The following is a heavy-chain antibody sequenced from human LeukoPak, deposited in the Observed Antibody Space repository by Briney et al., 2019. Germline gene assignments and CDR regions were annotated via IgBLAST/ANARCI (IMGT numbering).Heavy chain of an antibody. CDR2: IWYDGSNK. J-gene: IGHJ3*02. CDR1: GFTFSSYG. CDR3: ARDYHGIQLWLYAFDI. Sequence: GGSLRLSCAASGFTFSSYGMHWVRQAPGKGLEWVAVIWYDGSNKYYADSVKGRFTISRDNSKNTLYLQMNSLRAEDTAVYYCARDYHGIQLWLYAFDIWGQGTMVTVSS. D-gene: IGHD5-18*01. V-gene: IGHV3-33*01.